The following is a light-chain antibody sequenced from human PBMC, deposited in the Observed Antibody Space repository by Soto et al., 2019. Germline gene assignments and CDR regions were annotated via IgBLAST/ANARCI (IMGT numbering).Light chain of an antibody. CDR1: QSVTATF. Sequence: ELVLTQSPGPLSLSPGERATLSCRASQSVTATFLAWYQQKPGQAPRLLIYGASSRATGIPDRFSGSGSGTDFTLTISRLEPEDFAVYYCQQYGSSPITFGHGTRLESK. CDR3: QQYGSSPIT. V-gene: IGKV3-20*01. J-gene: IGKJ5*01. CDR2: GAS.